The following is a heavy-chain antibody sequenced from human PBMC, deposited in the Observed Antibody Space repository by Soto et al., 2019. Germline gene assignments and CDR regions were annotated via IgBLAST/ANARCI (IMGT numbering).Heavy chain of an antibody. CDR2: IYYSGST. J-gene: IGHJ4*02. V-gene: IGHV4-30-4*02. Sequence: SDTLSLTCTVSGGSISSGDYYWSWIRQPPGKGLEWIGYIYYSGSTYYNPSLKSRVTISVDTSKNQFSLKLSSVTAADTAVYYCARARPLFVSSGYYRHFDYWGQGTLVTVSS. CDR3: ARARPLFVSSGYYRHFDY. CDR1: GGSISSGDYY. D-gene: IGHD3-22*01.